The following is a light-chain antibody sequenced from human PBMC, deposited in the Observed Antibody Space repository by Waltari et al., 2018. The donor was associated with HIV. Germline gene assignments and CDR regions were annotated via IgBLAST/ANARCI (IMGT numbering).Light chain of an antibody. J-gene: IGKJ4*01. Sequence: DMQMTQSPSSVSASVGDRVTITCRASQDIGRWLAWYQQKPGRAPRLLIFAASSLQGGVQSRFRGGRSGTDFTLNITRLQPEDVATYYCQQANSFRPLSFGGGTRVDLK. CDR1: QDIGRW. V-gene: IGKV1-12*01. CDR2: AAS. CDR3: QQANSFRPLS.